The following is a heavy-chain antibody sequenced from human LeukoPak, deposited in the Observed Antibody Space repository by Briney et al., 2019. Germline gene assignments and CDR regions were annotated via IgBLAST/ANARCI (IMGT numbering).Heavy chain of an antibody. D-gene: IGHD6-25*01. CDR1: GGSISSYY. V-gene: IGHV4-59*08. Sequence: SETLSLTCSVSGGSISSYYYYWSWIRQPPGKGLEWIGYIYYSGNTNYNPSLKSRVTISVDTSKNQFSLRLSSVTAADTAFYYCARHGGKEWIAADDAFEIWGQGTMVTVSS. CDR3: ARHGGKEWIAADDAFEI. CDR2: IYYSGNT. J-gene: IGHJ3*02.